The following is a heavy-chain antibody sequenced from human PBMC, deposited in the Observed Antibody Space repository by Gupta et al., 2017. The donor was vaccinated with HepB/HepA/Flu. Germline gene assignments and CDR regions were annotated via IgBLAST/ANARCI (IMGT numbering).Heavy chain of an antibody. D-gene: IGHD3-3*01. CDR1: GFPFTSYA. V-gene: IGHV3-30-3*01. CDR3: ARDQVVTIFGVVTHPRGMDV. Sequence: QVQLVESGGGAVQPGRSLRLSCAASGFPFTSYAMHWVRQAPGKGLEWVAVISYDGSNKYYADSVKGRFTISRDNSKNTLYLQMNSLRAEDTAVYYCARDQVVTIFGVVTHPRGMDVWGQGTTVTVSS. CDR2: ISYDGSNK. J-gene: IGHJ6*02.